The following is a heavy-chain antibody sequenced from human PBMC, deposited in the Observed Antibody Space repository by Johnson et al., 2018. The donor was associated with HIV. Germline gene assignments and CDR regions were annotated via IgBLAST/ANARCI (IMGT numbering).Heavy chain of an antibody. D-gene: IGHD2-15*01. V-gene: IGHV3-9*01. CDR1: GFTVSSNY. CDR2: ISWNSGSI. Sequence: VQLVESGGGLVQPGGSLRLSCAASGFTVSSNYMSWVRQAPGKGLEWVSGISWNSGSIGYADSVKGRFTISRDNAKNSLYLQMNSLRAEDTALYYFAKAEHTSGRNGAGAFDIWGQGTMVTVSS. CDR3: AKAEHTSGRNGAGAFDI. J-gene: IGHJ3*02.